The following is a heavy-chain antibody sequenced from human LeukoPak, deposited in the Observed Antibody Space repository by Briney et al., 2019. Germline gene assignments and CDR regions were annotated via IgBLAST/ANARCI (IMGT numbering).Heavy chain of an antibody. V-gene: IGHV4-59*01. CDR1: GVSISDYY. Sequence: PSETLSLTCTVSGVSISDYYWTWLRQPPGKGLEWIGYINYSGSTNYNPSLKRRVTISVDTSKNQCCLKLSSVTAAETAVYCCARAVFSYCSGGSCPYFDYWGQGTLVTVSS. D-gene: IGHD2-15*01. CDR2: INYSGST. J-gene: IGHJ4*02. CDR3: ARAVFSYCSGGSCPYFDY.